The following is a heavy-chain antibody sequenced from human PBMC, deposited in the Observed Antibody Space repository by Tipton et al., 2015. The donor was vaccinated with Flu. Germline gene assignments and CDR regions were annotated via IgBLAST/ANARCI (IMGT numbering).Heavy chain of an antibody. CDR1: DASISSYY. CDR2: IYYNGST. Sequence: GLVKPSETLSLTCTVSDASISSYYWSWIRQPPGRGLELIGCIYYNGSTNYNPSLKSRVTISVDTSKNQFSLKLTSVTAADTAVYYCARSRFPYYYYGMDVWGQGTTVTVSS. V-gene: IGHV4-59*01. D-gene: IGHD3-16*01. CDR3: ARSRFPYYYYGMDV. J-gene: IGHJ6*02.